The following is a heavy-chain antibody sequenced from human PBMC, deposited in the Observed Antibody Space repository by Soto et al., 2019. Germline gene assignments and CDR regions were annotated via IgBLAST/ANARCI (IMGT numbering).Heavy chain of an antibody. V-gene: IGHV3-30-3*01. D-gene: IGHD3-10*01. CDR1: GFTFISYA. CDR3: ARSRHGSGSYTHFYYGLDV. CDR2: ITFDGSTE. Sequence: QVQLVESGGGVVQPGRSLRLSCAASGFTFISYAMHWVRQAPGKGLEWVAVITFDGSTEYYADSVKGRFTISRDNSKNTVYLQMNSLRCEDTAVYYCARSRHGSGSYTHFYYGLDVWGQGTTVTVSS. J-gene: IGHJ6*02.